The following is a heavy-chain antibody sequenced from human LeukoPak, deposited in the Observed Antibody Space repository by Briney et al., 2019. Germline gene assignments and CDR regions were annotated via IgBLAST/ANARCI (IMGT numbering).Heavy chain of an antibody. J-gene: IGHJ4*02. CDR2: INPNSGGR. CDR3: SRVHDSSGYYDQYYFDY. Sequence: GASVTVSCKASGYTFTGYYMYWVRQAHGEGIEWKGWINPNSGGRTYAQKFQGRVTMIREKSTRTAYMVLSRLMSDDTAVDYCSRVHDSSGYYDQYYFDYWGQGTLVTVSS. CDR1: GYTFTGYY. V-gene: IGHV1-2*02. D-gene: IGHD3-22*01.